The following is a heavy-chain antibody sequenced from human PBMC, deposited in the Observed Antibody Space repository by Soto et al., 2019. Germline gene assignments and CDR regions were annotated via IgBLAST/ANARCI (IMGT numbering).Heavy chain of an antibody. V-gene: IGHV1-46*01. CDR1: GYSFSSYY. CDR3: ASGVWELQLDY. Sequence: ASVKVSCEAFGYSFSSYYMHWVRQAPGQGLEWMGVINPSGDSITYAQKFQGRVTMTTDTSTSTAYMELRSLRSDDTAVYYCASGVWELQLDYWGQGTLVTVSS. D-gene: IGHD1-26*01. CDR2: INPSGDSI. J-gene: IGHJ4*02.